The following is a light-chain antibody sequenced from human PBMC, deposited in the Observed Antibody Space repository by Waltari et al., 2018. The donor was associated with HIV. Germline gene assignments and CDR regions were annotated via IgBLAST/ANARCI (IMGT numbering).Light chain of an antibody. CDR3: QQSDTTPLT. CDR2: TAS. J-gene: IGKJ4*01. V-gene: IGKV1-39*01. CDR1: QNITNF. Sequence: DTQMTQSPSSLSASVGDSVTISCRASQNITNFLNWFQQKSGKAPKLLIYTASTLQSGVPSRFSGSGSGTDFTLTISCLQPEDFATYFCQQSDTTPLTFGGGTKVEI.